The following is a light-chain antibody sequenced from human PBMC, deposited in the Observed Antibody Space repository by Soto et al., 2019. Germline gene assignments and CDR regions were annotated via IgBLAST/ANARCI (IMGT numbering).Light chain of an antibody. CDR2: GAS. CDR3: QQYNNWPLT. CDR1: QSVSSN. J-gene: IGKJ1*01. V-gene: IGKV3-15*01. Sequence: EIVMTQSPATLSVSPGERATLSCRTSQSVSSNLAWYQQKPGQAPRLLIYGASPRATGIPARFSGSGSGTEFTFTISSLQSEDFAVYYCQQYNNWPLTFGQGTKVDIK.